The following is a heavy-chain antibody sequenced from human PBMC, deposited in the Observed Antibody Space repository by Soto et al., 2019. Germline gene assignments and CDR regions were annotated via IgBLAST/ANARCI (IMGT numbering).Heavy chain of an antibody. CDR3: ARMITFGGVIVLDY. V-gene: IGHV1-69*02. CDR1: GGTFSSYT. J-gene: IGHJ4*02. D-gene: IGHD3-16*02. Sequence: QVQLVQSGAEVKKPGSSVKVSCTASGGTFSSYTISWVRQAPGQGLEWMGRIIPILGIANYAQKFQGRVTITADKSTSTAYMELSSLRSEDTAVYYCARMITFGGVIVLDYWGQGTLVTVSS. CDR2: IIPILGIA.